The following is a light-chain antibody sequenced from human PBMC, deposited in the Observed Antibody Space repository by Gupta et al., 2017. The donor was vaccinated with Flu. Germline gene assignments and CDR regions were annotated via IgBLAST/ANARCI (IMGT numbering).Light chain of an antibody. Sequence: DIQMTQSPSSLSASVGDRVTITCQASQDIRNYLNWYQQKPGKAPKLLIYDASNLETGVPSRFSGSGYGTDFTFTISSLQPEDIATYYCQQYDNLPSLTFGPGTKVDIK. V-gene: IGKV1-33*01. CDR3: QQYDNLPSLT. CDR2: DAS. J-gene: IGKJ3*01. CDR1: QDIRNY.